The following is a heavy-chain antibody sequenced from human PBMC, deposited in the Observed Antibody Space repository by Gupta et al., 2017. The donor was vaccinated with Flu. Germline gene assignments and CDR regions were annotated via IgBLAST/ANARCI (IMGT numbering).Heavy chain of an antibody. CDR1: GFTFSSFN. J-gene: IGHJ4*02. CDR2: ISSSSSYI. D-gene: IGHD6-25*01. CDR3: VRDWSTTWQRGNYFDY. V-gene: IGHV3-21*02. Sequence: EVQLLESGGGLVKPGGSLRLSCAVSGFTFSSFNMNWVRQAPGKGLEWVSSISSSSSYIYYADSVKGRFTVSRDNSKNSLYLHMNSVRVEDAAVYYCVRDWSTTWQRGNYFDYWGQGTLVSVSS.